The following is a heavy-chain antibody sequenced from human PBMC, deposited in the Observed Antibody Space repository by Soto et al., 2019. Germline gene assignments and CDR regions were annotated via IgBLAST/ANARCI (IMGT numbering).Heavy chain of an antibody. Sequence: EVQLVESGGGLVQPGGSLRLSCAASGFTFSSYWMHWVRQAPGKGLVWVSRINSDGSSTRYAESVKGRFTISRDNGKNTLYLQTISLRAEDTAVYYCVRTSLVVAAATRADYWGQGTLVTVSS. V-gene: IGHV3-74*01. CDR1: GFTFSSYW. D-gene: IGHD2-15*01. J-gene: IGHJ4*02. CDR2: INSDGSST. CDR3: VRTSLVVAAATRADY.